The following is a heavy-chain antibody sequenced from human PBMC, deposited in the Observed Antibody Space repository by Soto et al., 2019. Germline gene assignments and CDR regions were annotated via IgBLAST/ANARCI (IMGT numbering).Heavy chain of an antibody. CDR1: GGSFSGYY. CDR3: ASLADMGV. CDR2: INHSGST. V-gene: IGHV4-34*01. Sequence: SETLSLTCAVYGGSFSGYYWSWIRQPPGKGLEWIGEINHSGSTNYNPSLKSRVTISVDTSKNQFSLKLSSVTAADTAVYYCASLADMGVWGKGTTVTVSS. D-gene: IGHD3-16*01. J-gene: IGHJ6*03.